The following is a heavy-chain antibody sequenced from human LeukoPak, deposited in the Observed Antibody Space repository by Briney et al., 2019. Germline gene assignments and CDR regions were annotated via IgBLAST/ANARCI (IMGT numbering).Heavy chain of an antibody. V-gene: IGHV3-7*01. CDR1: GFTFSSYW. CDR2: IKYDGGEK. CDR3: ARDGTAAGLYFDL. J-gene: IGHJ4*01. D-gene: IGHD6-13*01. Sequence: GGSLIVSCSVSGFTFSSYWMNWVRQAPGKGLEGVASIKYDGGEKSYVDSVRDRFTISRDNTKNSLYLQMSSLRGEDTAVYYCARDGTAAGLYFDLWGQGTLVTVSS.